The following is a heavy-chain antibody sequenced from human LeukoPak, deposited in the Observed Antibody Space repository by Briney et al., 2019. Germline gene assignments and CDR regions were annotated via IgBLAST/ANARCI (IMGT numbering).Heavy chain of an antibody. V-gene: IGHV4-34*01. CDR2: INHSGST. D-gene: IGHD3-22*01. J-gene: IGHJ4*02. CDR1: GGSFSGYY. CDR3: ARGGYYYDSSGYYWDY. Sequence: SETLSLTCAVYGGSFSGYYWSWIRQPPGKGLEGIGEINHSGSTNYHPSRKRRVTISVDTSKNQFSLKLSSVTAADTAVYYCARGGYYYDSSGYYWDYWGQGTLVTVSS.